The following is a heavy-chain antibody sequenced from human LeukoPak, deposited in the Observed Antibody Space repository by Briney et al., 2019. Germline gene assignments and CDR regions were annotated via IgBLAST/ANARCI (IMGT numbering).Heavy chain of an antibody. CDR2: ISSSSSYI. CDR1: GFTFSSYS. V-gene: IGHV3-21*01. J-gene: IGHJ3*02. D-gene: IGHD2-2*03. CDR3: ARPLFSGYCSSTSCYDAFDI. Sequence: KTGGSLRLSCAASGFTFSSYSMNWVRQAPGKGLEWVSSISSSSSYIYYADSVKGRFTISRDNAKNSLYLQMNSLRAEDTAVYYCARPLFSGYCSSTSCYDAFDIWGQGTMVTVSS.